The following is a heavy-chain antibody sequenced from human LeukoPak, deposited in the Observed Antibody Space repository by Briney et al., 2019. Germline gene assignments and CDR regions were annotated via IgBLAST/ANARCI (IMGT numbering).Heavy chain of an antibody. D-gene: IGHD3-22*01. CDR2: IKSKTDGGTT. Sequence: KPGGSLRLSCAASGFTFSNAWMSWVRQAPGKGLEWVGRIKSKTDGGTTDYAAPVKGRFTISRDDSKNTLYLQMNSLKTEDTAVYYCTTDQPLMIVVVAWGQGTLVTVSS. V-gene: IGHV3-15*01. CDR3: TTDQPLMIVVVA. J-gene: IGHJ5*02. CDR1: GFTFSNAW.